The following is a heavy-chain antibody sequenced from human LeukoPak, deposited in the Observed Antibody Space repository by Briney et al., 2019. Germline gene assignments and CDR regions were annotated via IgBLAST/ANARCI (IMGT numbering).Heavy chain of an antibody. CDR3: ARDKAARPFYYYYYMDV. CDR1: GYTFTGYY. J-gene: IGHJ6*03. CDR2: INPNSGGT. D-gene: IGHD6-6*01. Sequence: ASVKVSCKASGYTFTGYYMHWVRQAPGQGLEWMGWINPNSGGTNYAQKFQGRVTMTRDTAISTAYMELSRLRSDDTAVYYCARDKAARPFYYYYYMDVWGKGSTVTVSS. V-gene: IGHV1-2*02.